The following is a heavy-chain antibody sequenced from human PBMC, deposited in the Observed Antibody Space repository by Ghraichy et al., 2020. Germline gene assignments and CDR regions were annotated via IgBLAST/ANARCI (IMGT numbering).Heavy chain of an antibody. CDR1: GFTFSSYA. V-gene: IGHV3-23*01. D-gene: IGHD4-11*01. Sequence: LSLTCAASGFTFSSYAMSWVRQAPGKGLEWVSAISGSGGSTYYADSVKGRFTISRDNSKNTLYLQMNSLRAEDTAVYYCAKSAVTTREYYYYMDVWGKGTTVTVSS. CDR2: ISGSGGST. J-gene: IGHJ6*03. CDR3: AKSAVTTREYYYYMDV.